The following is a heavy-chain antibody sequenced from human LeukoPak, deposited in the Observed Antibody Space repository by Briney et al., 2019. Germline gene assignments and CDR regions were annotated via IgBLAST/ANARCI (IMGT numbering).Heavy chain of an antibody. CDR3: AGDGGWDYFDY. CDR2: ISGSGGST. CDR1: GFTFSSYA. Sequence: GGSLRLSCAASGFTFSSYAMSWVRQAPGKGLEWVSAISGSGGSTYYADSVKGRSTISRDNSKNTLYLQMNSLRAEDTAVYYCAGDGGWDYFDYWGQGTLVTVSS. V-gene: IGHV3-23*01. J-gene: IGHJ4*02. D-gene: IGHD6-19*01.